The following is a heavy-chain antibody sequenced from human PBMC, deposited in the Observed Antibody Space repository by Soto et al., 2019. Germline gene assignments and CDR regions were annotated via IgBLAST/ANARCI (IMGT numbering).Heavy chain of an antibody. Sequence: QVQLVQSGAEVKKPGSSVKVSCKASGGTFSSYATSWVRQAPGQGLEWMGGIIPIFGTANYAQKFQGRVTITADESTSTAYMELSSLRSEDTAVYYCARDLLVPAAVSSYVMDVWGQGTTVTVSS. CDR1: GGTFSSYA. D-gene: IGHD2-2*01. V-gene: IGHV1-69*12. J-gene: IGHJ6*02. CDR3: ARDLLVPAAVSSYVMDV. CDR2: IIPIFGTA.